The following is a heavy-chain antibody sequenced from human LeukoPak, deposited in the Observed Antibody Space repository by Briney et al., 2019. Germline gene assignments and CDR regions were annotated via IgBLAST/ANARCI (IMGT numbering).Heavy chain of an antibody. CDR1: RFTFSSYG. CDR2: IWYDGSNK. D-gene: IGHD2-2*01. J-gene: IGHJ6*02. V-gene: IGHV3-33*01. Sequence: GGSLSLSCAESRFTFSSYGMHSVRQTPHKGGEWGAVIWYDGSNKYYAYSVKGRFTIARDNSKNTLYLQMTSLRAEDTAVYYCARVTDIVVVPAALVYYYYGMDVWGQGTTVTVSS. CDR3: ARVTDIVVVPAALVYYYYGMDV.